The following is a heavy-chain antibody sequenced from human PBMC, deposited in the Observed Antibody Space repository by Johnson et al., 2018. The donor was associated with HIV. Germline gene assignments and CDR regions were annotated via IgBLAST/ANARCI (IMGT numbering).Heavy chain of an antibody. J-gene: IGHJ3*02. V-gene: IGHV3-66*02. D-gene: IGHD1-14*01. CDR3: AKPPSGGYAFDI. Sequence: VQLVESGGGVVRPGGSLRLSCAASGFTVSSNYMSWVRQAPGKGLEWVSVIYSGGSTYYADSAKGRFTISRDNSKNTLYLQMNSLRAEDTAVYYCAKPPSGGYAFDIWGQGTVVTVSS. CDR2: IYSGGST. CDR1: GFTVSSNY.